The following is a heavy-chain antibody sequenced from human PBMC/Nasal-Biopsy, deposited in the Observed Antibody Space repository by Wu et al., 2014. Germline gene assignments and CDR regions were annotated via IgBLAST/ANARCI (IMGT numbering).Heavy chain of an antibody. CDR2: IWYDGSNK. CDR1: GFTFSSYG. Sequence: LRLSCAASGFTFSSYGMHWVRQAPGKGLEWVAVIWYDGSNKYYADSVKGRFTISRDNSKNTLYLQMNSLRAEDTAVYYCARGVTTMVRGVIYYYYYGMDVWGQGTTVTV. CDR3: ARGVTTMVRGVIYYYYYGMDV. D-gene: IGHD3-10*01. V-gene: IGHV3-33*08. J-gene: IGHJ6*02.